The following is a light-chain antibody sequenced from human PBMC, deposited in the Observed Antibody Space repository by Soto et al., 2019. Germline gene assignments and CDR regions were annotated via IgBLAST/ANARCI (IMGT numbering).Light chain of an antibody. CDR2: DAS. CDR1: QSVSSR. CDR3: QHRFNWPFT. Sequence: EIVLTQSPATLSLSPGERATLSCRASQSVSSRLAWYQQKPGQAPRLLIYDASNRATGIPARFSGSGSGTDFTLTISSLEPEDFAVYYCQHRFNWPFTCGPGTKVDIK. V-gene: IGKV3-11*01. J-gene: IGKJ3*01.